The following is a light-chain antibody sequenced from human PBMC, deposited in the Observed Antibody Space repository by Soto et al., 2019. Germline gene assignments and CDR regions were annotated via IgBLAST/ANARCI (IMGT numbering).Light chain of an antibody. Sequence: QSVLTRPPSVSGAPGQRITISCTGSSSNIGAGYDVHWYQQLPGTAPKLLIYGNSNRPSGVPDRFSGSKSGTSASLAITGLQAEDEADYYCQSYDSSLSGPSFGGGTKLTVL. CDR1: SSNIGAGYD. J-gene: IGLJ2*01. V-gene: IGLV1-40*01. CDR3: QSYDSSLSGPS. CDR2: GNS.